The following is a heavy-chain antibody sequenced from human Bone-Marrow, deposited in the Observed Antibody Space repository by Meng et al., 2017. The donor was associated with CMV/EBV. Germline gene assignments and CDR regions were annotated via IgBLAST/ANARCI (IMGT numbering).Heavy chain of an antibody. D-gene: IGHD6-13*01. CDR3: AKDRGLYSSSFNWFDP. CDR1: EDSFTDYW. CDR2: IYPGDSDT. J-gene: IGHJ5*02. V-gene: IGHV5-51*01. Sequence: KVSCKGSEDSFTDYWIGWVRQMPGKGLEWMGIIYPGDSDTRYSPSFQGQVTISADKSISTAYLQMNSLRAEDTAVYYCAKDRGLYSSSFNWFDPWGQGTLVTVSS.